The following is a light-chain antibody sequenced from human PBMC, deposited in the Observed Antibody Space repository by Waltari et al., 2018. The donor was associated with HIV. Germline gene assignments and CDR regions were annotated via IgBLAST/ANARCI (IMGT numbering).Light chain of an antibody. J-gene: IGKJ2*01. CDR3: QQYNNWPPAYT. Sequence: EIMMTQSPATLSVSPGDTATLSCRASQSVSTNLAWYQKKPGQAPRLLFYDASTRATGLPARFSGGGSETEFTRTITSLQSEDFAVYYCQQYNNWPPAYTFGQGTKLEIK. CDR1: QSVSTN. CDR2: DAS. V-gene: IGKV3-15*01.